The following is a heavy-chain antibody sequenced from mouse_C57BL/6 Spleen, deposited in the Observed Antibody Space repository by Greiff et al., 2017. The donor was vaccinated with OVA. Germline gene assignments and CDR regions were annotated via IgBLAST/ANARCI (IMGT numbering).Heavy chain of an antibody. Sequence: VQLKESGAELMKPGASVKLSCKATGYTFTGYWIEWVKQRPGHGLEWIGEILPGSGSTNYNEKFKGKATFTAHTSSNTAYMQLSSLTTEDSAIYYCARPPFYYDYDGGYFDYWGQGTTLTVSS. V-gene: IGHV1-9*01. CDR1: GYTFTGYW. CDR3: ARPPFYYDYDGGYFDY. CDR2: ILPGSGST. D-gene: IGHD2-4*01. J-gene: IGHJ2*01.